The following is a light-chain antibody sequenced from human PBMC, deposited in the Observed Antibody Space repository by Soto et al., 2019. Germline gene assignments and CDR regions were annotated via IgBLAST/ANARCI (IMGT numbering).Light chain of an antibody. J-gene: IGKJ1*01. CDR3: QQYNSYSKT. V-gene: IGKV1-5*01. Sequence: DIQMTQSPSTLSASVGDRVTITCRASQSISSWLAWYQQKPGKAPKLLIYDASSLESGVPSRFSGSGSGTEFTLPISSLQPDDFATYYFQQYNSYSKTFGQGTKVEIK. CDR2: DAS. CDR1: QSISSW.